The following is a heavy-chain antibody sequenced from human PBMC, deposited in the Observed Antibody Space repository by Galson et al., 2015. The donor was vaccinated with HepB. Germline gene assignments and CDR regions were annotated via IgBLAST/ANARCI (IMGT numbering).Heavy chain of an antibody. Sequence: SVKVSCKASGGTFSSYAISWVRQAPGQGLEWMGGIIPIFGTANYAQKFQGRVTITADESTSTAYMELSSLRSEDTAVYYCARDRRDYDFWSGYPAGYGMDVWGQGTTVTVSS. V-gene: IGHV1-69*13. D-gene: IGHD3-3*01. J-gene: IGHJ6*02. CDR3: ARDRRDYDFWSGYPAGYGMDV. CDR1: GGTFSSYA. CDR2: IIPIFGTA.